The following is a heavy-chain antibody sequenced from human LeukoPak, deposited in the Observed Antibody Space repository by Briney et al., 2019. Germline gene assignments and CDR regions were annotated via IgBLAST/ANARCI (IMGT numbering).Heavy chain of an antibody. D-gene: IGHD3-3*01. CDR3: MRWSHDSGYYYMDV. V-gene: IGHV3-48*03. J-gene: IGHJ6*03. CDR1: GFTFSSYE. Sequence: GGSLRLSCAASGFTFSSYEMNWVRQAPGKGLEWVSYISSSGSTIYYADSVKGRFTISRDNAKNSLYLEMNSLRAEDTAVYYCMRWSHDSGYYYMDVWGKGTTVTVSS. CDR2: ISSSGSTI.